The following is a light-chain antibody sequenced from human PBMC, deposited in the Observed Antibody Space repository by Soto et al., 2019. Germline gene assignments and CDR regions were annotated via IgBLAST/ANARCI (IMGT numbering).Light chain of an antibody. CDR1: SSNIGSNT. CDR2: SNN. Sequence: VLTQPPSASGTPGQRVTISCSGSSSNIGSNTVNWYQQLPGTAPKLLIYSNNQRPSGVPDRFSGSKSGTSASLAISGLQSEDEADYYCAAWDDSLNAFHVFLTGTKVTVL. J-gene: IGLJ1*01. CDR3: AAWDDSLNAFHV. V-gene: IGLV1-44*01.